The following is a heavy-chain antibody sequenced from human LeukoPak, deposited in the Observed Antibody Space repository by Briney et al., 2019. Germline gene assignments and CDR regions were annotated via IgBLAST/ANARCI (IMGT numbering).Heavy chain of an antibody. V-gene: IGHV3-30-3*01. D-gene: IGHD3-3*01. CDR2: ISYDGSNK. CDR1: GFTFSSYA. CDR3: ARSPYPEYYDFWSGYYMAFDY. J-gene: IGHJ4*02. Sequence: PGGSLRLSCAASGFTFSSYAMHWVRQAPGKGLEWVAVISYDGSNKYYADSVKGRFTISRDNSKNTLYLQMNSLRAEDTAVYYCARSPYPEYYDFWSGYYMAFDYWGQGTLVTVSS.